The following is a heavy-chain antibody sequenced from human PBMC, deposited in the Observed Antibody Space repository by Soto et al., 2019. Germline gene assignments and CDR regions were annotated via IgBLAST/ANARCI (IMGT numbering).Heavy chain of an antibody. Sequence: QVQLVQSGAEVKKPGSSVKVSCKASGVTLSDYPINWVRQAPGQGLEWMGGLLPIFGTTIYAQKFQGRLTITAAESTNTAYMESSDLRPEDTAIFYCARGYYGYATCNNWILNGLDPWGQGTLVTVSS. CDR1: GVTLSDYP. V-gene: IGHV1-69*01. CDR2: LLPIFGTT. D-gene: IGHD3-16*01. CDR3: ARGYYGYATCNNWILNGLDP. J-gene: IGHJ5*02.